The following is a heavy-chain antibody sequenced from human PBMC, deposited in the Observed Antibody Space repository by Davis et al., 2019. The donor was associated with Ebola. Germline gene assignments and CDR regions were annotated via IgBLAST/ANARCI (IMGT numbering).Heavy chain of an antibody. J-gene: IGHJ4*02. D-gene: IGHD2-2*01. CDR3: AREGKYRDESRTFDY. V-gene: IGHV3-23*01. Sequence: PGGSLRLSCAASGFIVSDKYMSWVRQAPGKGLEWVSAISGSDDSTYYADSVKGRFTISRDNSKNTLYLQMNSLRAEDTAVYYCAREGKYRDESRTFDYWGQGTLVTVSS. CDR2: ISGSDDST. CDR1: GFIVSDKY.